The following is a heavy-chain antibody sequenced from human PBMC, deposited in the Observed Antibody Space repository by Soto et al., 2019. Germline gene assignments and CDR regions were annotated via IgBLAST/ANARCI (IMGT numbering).Heavy chain of an antibody. V-gene: IGHV4-59*08. CDR3: AGLWGWSGDY. CDR2: IYYSGST. J-gene: IGHJ4*02. CDR1: GGSISSYY. Sequence: QVQLQESGPGLVKPSETLSLTCTVSGGSISSYYWSWIRQPPGKGLEWIGYIYYSGSTNYNTSLKSRVTMSVDTSKNRYSVKLSSVTAADTAVYYCAGLWGWSGDYWGLGTLVTVSS. D-gene: IGHD3-16*01.